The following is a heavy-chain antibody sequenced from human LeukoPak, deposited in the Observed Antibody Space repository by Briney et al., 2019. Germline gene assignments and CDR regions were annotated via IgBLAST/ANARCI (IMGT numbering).Heavy chain of an antibody. CDR1: GASIISFY. V-gene: IGHV4-59*01. D-gene: IGHD3-3*01. Sequence: PSETLSLTCTVSGASIISFYWNWIRQPPGKGLEWIGYIYSTGSANHNPSLKSRVTISVDTSKNQFSLKLNSVTAADTAVYYCAGTTLRFMEYWGQGTLVTVSP. J-gene: IGHJ4*02. CDR2: IYSTGSA. CDR3: AGTTLRFMEY.